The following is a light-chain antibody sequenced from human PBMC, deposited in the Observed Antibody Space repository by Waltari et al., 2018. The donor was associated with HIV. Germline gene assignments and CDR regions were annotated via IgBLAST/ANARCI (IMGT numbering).Light chain of an antibody. CDR1: QSLLHSNGYKY. J-gene: IGKJ4*01. CDR3: MQALQTPLT. V-gene: IGKV2-28*01. CDR2: LGS. Sequence: DIVMTQSPLSLSVTPGESASISCRSSQSLLHSNGYKYLDWYLQKPGQSPQLLIYLGSNRASGVPDRFSGSGSGTDFTLKISRVEAEDVGVYYCMQALQTPLTFGGGTKVEIK.